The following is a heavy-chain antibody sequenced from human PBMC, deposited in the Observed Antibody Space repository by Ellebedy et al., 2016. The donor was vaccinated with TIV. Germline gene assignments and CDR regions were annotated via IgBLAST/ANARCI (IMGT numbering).Heavy chain of an antibody. CDR2: ISAYNGNT. Sequence: AASVKVSCKASGYTFTSYGISWVRQAPGQGLAWMGWISAYNGNTNYAQKLQGRVTMTTDTSTSTAYMELRSLRSDDTAVYYCARDLRYCSGGSCYSYFDYWGQGTLVTVSS. V-gene: IGHV1-18*01. J-gene: IGHJ4*02. CDR1: GYTFTSYG. CDR3: ARDLRYCSGGSCYSYFDY. D-gene: IGHD2-15*01.